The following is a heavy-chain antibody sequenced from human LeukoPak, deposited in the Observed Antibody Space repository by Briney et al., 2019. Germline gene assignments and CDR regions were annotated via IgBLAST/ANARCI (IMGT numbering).Heavy chain of an antibody. J-gene: IGHJ4*02. D-gene: IGHD1-26*01. V-gene: IGHV1-24*01. CDR2: FDPEVGET. CDR1: GYTLTELS. CDR3: ATDHGEGSHFDY. Sequence: ASVKVSCKVSGYTLTELSMHWVRQAPGKGLEWMGGFDPEVGETIYAQKFQGRVTMTEDTSTDTAYMELSSLRSEDTAVYYCATDHGEGSHFDYWGQGTLVTVSS.